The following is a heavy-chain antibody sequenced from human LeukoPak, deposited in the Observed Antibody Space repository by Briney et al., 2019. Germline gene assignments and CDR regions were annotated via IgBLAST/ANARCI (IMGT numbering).Heavy chain of an antibody. CDR2: INPNSGAT. V-gene: IGHV1-2*02. Sequence: ASVKVSCKASGYTFTGYYMHWVRQAPGQGLEWMGWINPNSGATNYAQKFQGRVTMTRDTSISTAYMELSRLRSDDTAVNYCARGNDGGYFGGFDIWGQGIMVTVSS. D-gene: IGHD4-17*01. J-gene: IGHJ3*02. CDR1: GYTFTGYY. CDR3: ARGNDGGYFGGFDI.